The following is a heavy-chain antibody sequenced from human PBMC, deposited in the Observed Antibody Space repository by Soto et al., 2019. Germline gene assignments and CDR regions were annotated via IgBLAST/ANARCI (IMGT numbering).Heavy chain of an antibody. Sequence: GGSLRLSCAASGFTFSSYAMSWVRQAPGKGLEWVSAISGSGGSTYYADSVKGRFTISRDNSKNTLYLQMNSLRADETAVYYRARYDGGSGPHDSRGQGTLVTVSS. CDR3: ARYDGGSGPHDS. CDR2: ISGSGGST. V-gene: IGHV3-23*01. J-gene: IGHJ4*02. D-gene: IGHD6-19*01. CDR1: GFTFSSYA.